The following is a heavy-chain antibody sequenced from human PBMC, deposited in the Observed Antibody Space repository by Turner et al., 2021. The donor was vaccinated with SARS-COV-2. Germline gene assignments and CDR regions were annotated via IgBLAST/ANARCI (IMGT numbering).Heavy chain of an antibody. V-gene: IGHV4-39*01. CDR1: GGPISSSNYY. CDR2: SYYSGGT. Sequence: QLQLQESGPGLVKPSETLSLTCTVSGGPISSSNYYWGWIRQPPGKGLEWIGSSYYSGGTYYTPSLKSRVTISVDAYKNQFSLKLSSVTAAETAVYYCARLLNPGSYYYYYYGMDVWGQGTTVTVSS. D-gene: IGHD3-10*01. CDR3: ARLLNPGSYYYYYYGMDV. J-gene: IGHJ6*02.